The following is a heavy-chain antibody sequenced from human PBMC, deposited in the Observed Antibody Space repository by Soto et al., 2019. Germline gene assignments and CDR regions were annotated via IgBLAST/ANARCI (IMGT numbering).Heavy chain of an antibody. V-gene: IGHV3-23*01. CDR1: GFTFSSYA. CDR2: ISGSDGTT. CDR3: AKDVTARYYYIWCSFND. D-gene: IGHD3-16*01. J-gene: IGHJ4*02. Sequence: GGSLRLSCAASGFTFSSYAMSWVRQAPGKGLEWVSGISGSDGTTNYADSVKGRFTISRDNDKNTLYLQMNSLRAEDTAVYYCAKDVTARYYYIWCSFNDWGQGTLVTVSS.